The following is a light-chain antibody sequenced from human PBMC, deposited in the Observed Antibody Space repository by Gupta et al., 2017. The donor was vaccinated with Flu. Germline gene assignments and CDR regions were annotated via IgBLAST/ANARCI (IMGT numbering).Light chain of an antibody. CDR3: SSSSGSTTPWV. Sequence: ITISCTGTSSDIGADNYVSWYQRHPGKAPKLLIYGVSSRPSGIANRFSGSKSDNTASLTISGVQPEDEADYFCSSSSGSTTPWVFGGGTKLTVL. CDR1: SSDIGADNY. CDR2: GVS. V-gene: IGLV2-14*01. J-gene: IGLJ3*02.